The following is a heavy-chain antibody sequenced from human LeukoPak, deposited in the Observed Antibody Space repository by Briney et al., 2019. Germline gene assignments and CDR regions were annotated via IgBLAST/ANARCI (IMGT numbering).Heavy chain of an antibody. CDR2: INSDGSST. CDR1: GFTFNYYD. Sequence: GGSLRLSCAASGFTFNYYDMHWVRQAPGKGLVWVSRINSDGSSTSYADSVKGRFTISRDNAKNTLYLQMNSLRAEDTAVYYCARDDGSGSYYNLLGYWGQGTLVTVSS. V-gene: IGHV3-74*01. CDR3: ARDDGSGSYYNLLGY. J-gene: IGHJ4*02. D-gene: IGHD3-10*01.